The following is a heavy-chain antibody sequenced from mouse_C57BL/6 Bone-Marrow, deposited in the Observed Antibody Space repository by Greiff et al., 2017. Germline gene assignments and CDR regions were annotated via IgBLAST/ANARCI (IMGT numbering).Heavy chain of an antibody. CDR3: AREGPYFDY. V-gene: IGHV1-81*01. CDR1: VYTFTSSG. Sequence: VTVVESGAELARPGASVKLSCKASVYTFTSSGISWVKQRTGQGLAWIGEINPRSGNTYYNEKFKGKATLTADKSSSTAYMELRSLTSEDSAVYFCAREGPYFDYWGQGTTLTVSS. J-gene: IGHJ2*01. CDR2: INPRSGNT.